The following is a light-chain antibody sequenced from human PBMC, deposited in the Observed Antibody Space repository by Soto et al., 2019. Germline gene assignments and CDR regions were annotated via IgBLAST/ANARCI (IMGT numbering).Light chain of an antibody. V-gene: IGKV1-39*01. CDR1: GTISTF. CDR3: QQSYDISPIT. J-gene: IGKJ5*01. Sequence: DIQMSQSPSSLSVSVCDRVTMTCRASGTISTFLNWYQVKPGKAPKLLIYAASTLQDGVPSRFSGSGSGTDFTLTINSLQPEDFASYYCQQSYDISPITFGQGTRLEIK. CDR2: AAS.